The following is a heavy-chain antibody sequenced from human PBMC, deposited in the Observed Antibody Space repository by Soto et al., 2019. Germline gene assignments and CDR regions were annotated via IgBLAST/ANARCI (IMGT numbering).Heavy chain of an antibody. D-gene: IGHD4-17*01. CDR2: ISSSSSTI. J-gene: IGHJ3*02. Sequence: GGSLRLSCAASGFTFSSYSMNWVRQAPGKGLEWVSYISSSSSTIYYADSVKGQFTISRDNAKNSLYLQMNSLRAEDTAVYYCARDDYSKPNAFDIWGQGTMVTVSS. CDR3: ARDDYSKPNAFDI. CDR1: GFTFSSYS. V-gene: IGHV3-48*01.